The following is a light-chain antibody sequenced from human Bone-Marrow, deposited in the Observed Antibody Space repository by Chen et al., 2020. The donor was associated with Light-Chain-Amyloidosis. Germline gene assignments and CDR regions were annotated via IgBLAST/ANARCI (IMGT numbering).Light chain of an antibody. V-gene: IGKV2-30*01. J-gene: IGKJ3*01. CDR3: MQGTHWPFT. Sequence: DVLMTQSPLFLPVTLGQSASISCTSSQSLVTSDGDIYLNWFLQRPGQSPRRLIYEVSKRDSGVPDRFSGSASGIHFTLEISRVETEDIGVYFCMQGTHWPFTFGPGTTVEI. CDR1: QSLVTSDGDIY. CDR2: EVS.